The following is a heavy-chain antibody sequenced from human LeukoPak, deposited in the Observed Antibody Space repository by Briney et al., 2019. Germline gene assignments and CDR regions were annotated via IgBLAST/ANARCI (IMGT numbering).Heavy chain of an antibody. V-gene: IGHV4-4*07. CDR1: GASITSYY. CDR3: ARYDSTGLDY. D-gene: IGHD3-22*01. J-gene: IGHJ4*02. CDR2: MYTSGTT. Sequence: SETLSATCTVSGASITSYYWSWIRQPAGKGLEWIGRMYTSGTTDYNPSLKSRVTMSVDTSKNQFSLKLTSVTAADTAMYYCARYDSTGLDYWGQGTLVTVSS.